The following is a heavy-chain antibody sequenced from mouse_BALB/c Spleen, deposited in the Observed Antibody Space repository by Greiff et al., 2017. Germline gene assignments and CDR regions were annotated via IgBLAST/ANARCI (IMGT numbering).Heavy chain of an antibody. CDR2: ISSGSSTI. Sequence: VQLKESGGGLVQPGGSRKLSCAASGFTFSSFGMHWVRQAPEKGLEWVAYISSGSSTIYYADTVKGRFTISRDNPKNTLFLQMTSLRSEDTAMYYCAREGVLWFAYWGQGTLVTVSA. CDR1: GFTFSSFG. D-gene: IGHD2-14*01. CDR3: AREGVLWFAY. J-gene: IGHJ3*01. V-gene: IGHV5-17*02.